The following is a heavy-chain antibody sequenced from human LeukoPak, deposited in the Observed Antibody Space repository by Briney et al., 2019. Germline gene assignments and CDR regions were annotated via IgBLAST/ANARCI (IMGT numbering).Heavy chain of an antibody. V-gene: IGHV1-24*01. CDR2: FDPEDGET. CDR1: GYTLTELS. D-gene: IGHD3-22*01. Sequence: EASVKVSCKVSGYTLTELSMHWVRQAPGKGLEWMGGFDPEDGETIYAQKFQGRVTMTRDTSTSTVYMELSSLRSEDTAVYYCARALTMIVVVIGYWGQGTLVTVSS. CDR3: ARALTMIVVVIGY. J-gene: IGHJ4*02.